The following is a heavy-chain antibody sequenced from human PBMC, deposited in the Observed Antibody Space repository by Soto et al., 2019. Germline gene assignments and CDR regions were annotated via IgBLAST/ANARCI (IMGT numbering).Heavy chain of an antibody. Sequence: QVQLQESGPGLVKPSQTLSLTCTVSGGSISSGGYYWSWIRQHPGKGLEWIGYIYYSGSTYYNSSLNSRVTISVDTSKNQFSLKLSSVTAADTAVYYCARYEGADCYLDYWGQGTLVTVSS. CDR3: ARYEGADCYLDY. D-gene: IGHD2-21*02. CDR2: IYYSGST. J-gene: IGHJ4*02. CDR1: GGSISSGGYY. V-gene: IGHV4-31*03.